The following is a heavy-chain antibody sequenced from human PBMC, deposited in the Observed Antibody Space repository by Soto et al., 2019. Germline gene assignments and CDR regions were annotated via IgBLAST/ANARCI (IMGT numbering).Heavy chain of an antibody. J-gene: IGHJ6*03. V-gene: IGHV4-39*01. D-gene: IGHD6-6*01. CDR3: ARRWYSSSSPYYYYYMDV. CDR1: GGSISSSSYY. CDR2: IYYSGST. Sequence: SETLSLTCTVSGGSISSSSYYWGWIRQPPGKGMEWIGSIYYSGSTYYNPSLKSRVTISVDTSKNQFSLKLSSVIAADTAVYYCARRWYSSSSPYYYYYMDVWGKGTTVTVSS.